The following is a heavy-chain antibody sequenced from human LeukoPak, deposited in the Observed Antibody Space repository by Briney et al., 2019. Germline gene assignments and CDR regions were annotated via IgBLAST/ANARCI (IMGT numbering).Heavy chain of an antibody. V-gene: IGHV3-21*01. CDR2: ISSSSSYI. CDR1: GFTFSSYS. D-gene: IGHD4-17*01. CDR3: ASSDYGDHREDFDY. Sequence: GGSLRLSCAASGFTFSSYSMNWVRQAPGKGLEWVSSISSSSSYIYYADSVKGRFTISRDNSKSTLYLQMNSLRAEDTAVYYCASSDYGDHREDFDYWGQGTLVTVSS. J-gene: IGHJ4*02.